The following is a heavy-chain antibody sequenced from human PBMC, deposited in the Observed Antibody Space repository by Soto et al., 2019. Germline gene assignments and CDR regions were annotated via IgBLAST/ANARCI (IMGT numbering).Heavy chain of an antibody. CDR2: ISSSSRTV. CDR1: GFTFSSYS. CDR3: TSGLSIPIAGLLGY. Sequence: EVQLVESGGGLVQPGKSLRLSCAASGFTFSSYSMNWVRQAPGKGPEWVAYISSSSRTVYYADSVKGRFTISRDNANISLGLHMDSMRVEDTAMYFCTSGLSIPIAGLLGYWGQVALVTV. V-gene: IGHV3-48*04. J-gene: IGHJ4*02. D-gene: IGHD6-13*01.